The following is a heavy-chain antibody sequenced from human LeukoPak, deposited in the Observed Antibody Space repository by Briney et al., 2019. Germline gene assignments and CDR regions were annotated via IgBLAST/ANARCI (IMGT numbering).Heavy chain of an antibody. Sequence: GESLKISCKGSGYSFTSYWIGWVRQMPGKGLEWMGIIYPGDSDTRYSPSFQGQVTISADKSISTAYLQWSSLKASDTAMYYCASTYSSSWDMVDYWGQGTLVTASS. D-gene: IGHD6-13*01. V-gene: IGHV5-51*01. CDR3: ASTYSSSWDMVDY. J-gene: IGHJ4*02. CDR1: GYSFTSYW. CDR2: IYPGDSDT.